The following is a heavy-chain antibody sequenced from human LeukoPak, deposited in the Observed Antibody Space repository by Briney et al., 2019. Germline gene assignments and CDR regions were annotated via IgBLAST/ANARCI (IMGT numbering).Heavy chain of an antibody. D-gene: IGHD6-19*01. J-gene: IGHJ4*02. V-gene: IGHV4-4*07. CDR1: GGSISSDY. Sequence: SETLSLTCSVSGGSISSDYWNWIRQPAGKGLEWIGRIQSSGSTNYNPSLMSRLTMSVDKSKNQFSLKLMSVTAADTAVYYCARDRGSGCYDYWGQGTVVTVSS. CDR3: ARDRGSGCYDY. CDR2: IQSSGST.